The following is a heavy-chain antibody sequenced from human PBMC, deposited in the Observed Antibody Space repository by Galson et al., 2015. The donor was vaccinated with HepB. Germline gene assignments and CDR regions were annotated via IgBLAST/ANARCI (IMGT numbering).Heavy chain of an antibody. V-gene: IGHV3-21*01. CDR1: GFTFSSSS. D-gene: IGHD7-27*01. CDR2: IGGSSRST. CDR3: AREATGEVCDY. J-gene: IGHJ4*02. Sequence: SLRLSCAASGFTFSSSSMNWVRQAPGKGLEWVSSIGGSSRSTYHADAVKGRFTISRDNAKNSLYLQMDRLRDEDTAVYYCAREATGEVCDYGGQGTLVSVSS.